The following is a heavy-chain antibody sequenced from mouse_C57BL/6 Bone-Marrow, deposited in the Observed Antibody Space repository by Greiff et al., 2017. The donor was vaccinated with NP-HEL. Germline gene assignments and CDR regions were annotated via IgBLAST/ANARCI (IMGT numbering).Heavy chain of an antibody. Sequence: VQLVESGPGLVKPSQSLFLTCSITGFPITSGYYWIWIRQSPGKPLEWMGYITHSGETFYNPSLQSPISITRETSKNQFFLQLNSVTTEDTAMYYCAGDDYYGNYWFAYWGQGTLVTVSA. CDR2: ITHSGET. J-gene: IGHJ3*01. V-gene: IGHV12-3*01. CDR1: GFPITSGYY. CDR3: AGDDYYGNYWFAY. D-gene: IGHD2-1*01.